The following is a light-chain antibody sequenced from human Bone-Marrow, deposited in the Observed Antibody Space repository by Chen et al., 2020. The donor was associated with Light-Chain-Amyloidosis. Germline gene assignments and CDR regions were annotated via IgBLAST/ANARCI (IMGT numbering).Light chain of an antibody. Sequence: SYELTQPPSVSVSPGQTARITCSGDDLPTKYAYWYQQKPGQAPVLGIHRDTERPSGISERFSGSSSGTTATLTIIGVQAEDEADYHGQSADSSGTYEVIFGGGTKLTVL. J-gene: IGLJ2*01. CDR2: RDT. CDR3: QSADSSGTYEVI. CDR1: DLPTKY. V-gene: IGLV3-25*03.